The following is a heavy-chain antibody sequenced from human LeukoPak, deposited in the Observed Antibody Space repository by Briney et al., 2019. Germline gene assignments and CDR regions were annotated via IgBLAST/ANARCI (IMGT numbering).Heavy chain of an antibody. CDR1: GFTFSSYE. CDR3: ARVGALSSSWLLY. J-gene: IGHJ4*02. CDR2: ISRRATTI. D-gene: IGHD6-13*01. Sequence: GGSLRLSCAASGFTFSSYEMNWVRQAPGKGLEWVSSISRRATTIYYADSVKGRFTISRDNAKNSLYLQMNSLRAEDTAVYFCARVGALSSSWLLYWGQGTLVTVSS. V-gene: IGHV3-48*03.